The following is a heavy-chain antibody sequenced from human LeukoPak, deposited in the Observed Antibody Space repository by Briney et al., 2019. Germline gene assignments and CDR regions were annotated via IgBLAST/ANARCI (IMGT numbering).Heavy chain of an antibody. J-gene: IGHJ5*02. Sequence: SETLSLTCIVSGGSVRSDYWSWIRQPPGKGLEWIGYIYYSGSTNYNPSLKSRVTISVDTSKNQFSLKLTSVSAADTAVYFCARERAAMDSWGQGTLVTVSS. CDR3: ARERAAMDS. CDR1: GGSVRSDY. V-gene: IGHV4-59*02. D-gene: IGHD2-2*03. CDR2: IYYSGST.